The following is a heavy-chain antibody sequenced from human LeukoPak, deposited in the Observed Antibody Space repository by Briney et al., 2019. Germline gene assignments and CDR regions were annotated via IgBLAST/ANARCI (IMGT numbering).Heavy chain of an antibody. Sequence: SETLSLTCTVSRGSVNTDSFYWDWIHQTPGKGLEWIGNIDYVGNTNYNPSLKSRVTISIDTSKNLFSLKLHSVTAADTSLYYCTRSGSYYRRGASDIWGRGTMVVVSS. V-gene: IGHV4-39*01. D-gene: IGHD1-26*01. CDR2: IDYVGNT. J-gene: IGHJ3*02. CDR3: TRSGSYYRRGASDI. CDR1: RGSVNTDSFY.